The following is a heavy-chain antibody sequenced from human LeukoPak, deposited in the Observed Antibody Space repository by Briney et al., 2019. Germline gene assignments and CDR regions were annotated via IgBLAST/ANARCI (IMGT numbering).Heavy chain of an antibody. CDR3: ARSSISYGSGSYYNPSI. V-gene: IGHV1-69*13. CDR2: IIPIFGTA. D-gene: IGHD3-10*01. Sequence: PVKVSCKASGGTFSSYAISWVRQAPGQGLEWMGGIIPIFGTANYAQKFQGRVTITADESTSTAYMELSSLRSEDTAVYYCARSSISYGSGSYYNPSIWGQGTLVTVSS. CDR1: GGTFSSYA. J-gene: IGHJ4*02.